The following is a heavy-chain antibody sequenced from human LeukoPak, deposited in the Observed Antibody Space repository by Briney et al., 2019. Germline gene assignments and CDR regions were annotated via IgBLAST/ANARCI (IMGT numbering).Heavy chain of an antibody. CDR1: GGSFSGYY. J-gene: IGHJ6*04. CDR2: INHSGST. Sequence: SETLSLTCAVYGGSFSGYYWSWIRQPPGKGLEWIGEINHSGSTNYNPSLKSRVTISVDTSKNQFSLKLSSVTAADTAVYYCARYPDPNYEHYYYYYGMDVWGKGTTVTVSS. V-gene: IGHV4-34*01. D-gene: IGHD3-3*01. CDR3: ARYPDPNYEHYYYYYGMDV.